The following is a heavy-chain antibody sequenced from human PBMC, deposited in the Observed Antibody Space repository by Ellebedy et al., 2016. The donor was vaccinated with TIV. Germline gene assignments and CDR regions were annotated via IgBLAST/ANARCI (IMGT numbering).Heavy chain of an antibody. CDR3: ARDLDYDSSGYYY. CDR1: GFTFSSYG. CDR2: ISYDGSNK. D-gene: IGHD3-22*01. J-gene: IGHJ4*02. Sequence: GESLKISCAASGFTFSSYGMHWVRQAPGKGLEWVAVISYDGSNKYYADSVKGRFTISRDNSKNTLYLQMNSLRAEDTAVYYCARDLDYDSSGYYYWGQGTLVTVSS. V-gene: IGHV3-30*03.